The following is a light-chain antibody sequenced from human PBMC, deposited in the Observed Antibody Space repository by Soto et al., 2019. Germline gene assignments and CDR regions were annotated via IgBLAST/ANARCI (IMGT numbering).Light chain of an antibody. J-gene: IGKJ1*01. CDR3: QQRSNWPPWT. CDR1: QSVSSY. V-gene: IGKV3-11*01. Sequence: EIVLTQSPATLSLSPGERATISCRASQSVSSYLAWYQQKPGQAPMLLIYDASNRYTGIEARFSGSGSGTDFTLPIISLEPEDFAVYYCQQRSNWPPWTFGQGTKVEIK. CDR2: DAS.